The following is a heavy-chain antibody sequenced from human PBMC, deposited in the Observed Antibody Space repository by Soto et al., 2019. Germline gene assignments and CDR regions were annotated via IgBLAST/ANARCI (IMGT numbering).Heavy chain of an antibody. CDR2: IIPILGIA. Sequence: QVQLVQSGAEVKKPGSSVKVSCKASGGTFSSYTISWVRQAPGQGLEWMGRIIPILGIANYAQKFQGRVTITADKSTSTAYMELSSLRSEDTAVYYCARGGYSYGATLDYWGQGTLFTVSS. J-gene: IGHJ4*02. V-gene: IGHV1-69*02. CDR3: ARGGYSYGATLDY. D-gene: IGHD5-18*01. CDR1: GGTFSSYT.